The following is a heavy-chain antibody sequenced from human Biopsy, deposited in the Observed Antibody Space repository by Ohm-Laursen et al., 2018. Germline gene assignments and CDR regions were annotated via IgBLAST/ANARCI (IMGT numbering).Heavy chain of an antibody. CDR3: ARMEQPHDY. CDR2: INPNSGDT. CDR1: GYPFSNYY. Sequence: GSSVKVSCKASGYPFSNYYLFWVRQAPGQGLEWMGRINPNSGDTGFARNFQGRVTMTRDTAISTVYMDLRNLRPDDTAVYFCARMEQPHDYWGQGTLVTVSS. V-gene: IGHV1-2*06. J-gene: IGHJ4*02. D-gene: IGHD6-13*01.